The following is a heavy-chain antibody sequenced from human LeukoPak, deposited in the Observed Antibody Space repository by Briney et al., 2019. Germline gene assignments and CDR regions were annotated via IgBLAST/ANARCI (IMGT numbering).Heavy chain of an antibody. CDR1: GFTFAEYT. J-gene: IGHJ4*02. V-gene: IGHV3-43*01. CDR2: ISWNGARI. CDR3: VKDLVAASENVRGWYPMDY. Sequence: GGSLRLSCAASGFTFAEYTMHWVRQAPGKGLEWVSLISWNGARIHYGDSVKGRFTISRDNSKNPLYLQMNSLRTEDTTLYYCVKDLVAASENVRGWYPMDYWGQGTLVTVSS. D-gene: IGHD6-19*01.